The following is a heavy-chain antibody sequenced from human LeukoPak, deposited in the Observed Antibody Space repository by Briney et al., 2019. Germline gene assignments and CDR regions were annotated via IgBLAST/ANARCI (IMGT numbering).Heavy chain of an antibody. CDR2: INPNSGGT. CDR1: GYTFTGYY. Sequence: GASVKVSCKASGYTFTGYYIHWVRQAPGQGLEWMGWINPNSGGTNYAQKFQGRVTMTRDTSISTAYMELSRLRSDDTAVYYCARDWDIAVALFDCWGQGTLVTVSS. D-gene: IGHD6-19*01. V-gene: IGHV1-2*02. J-gene: IGHJ4*02. CDR3: ARDWDIAVALFDC.